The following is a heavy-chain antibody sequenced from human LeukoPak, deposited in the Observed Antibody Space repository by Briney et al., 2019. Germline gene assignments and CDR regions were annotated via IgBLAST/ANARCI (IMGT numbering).Heavy chain of an antibody. CDR3: TGCGGDCYSFGY. J-gene: IGHJ4*02. CDR2: FRSKANSYAT. Sequence: GGALRLSCAASGFTFSGSAMHWVRPAFGEGVGGVGRFRSKANSYATAYAASVKGRFTISRDDSKNTAYLQMNSLKTEDTAVYYCTGCGGDCYSFGYWGQGTLVTVSS. CDR1: GFTFSGSA. V-gene: IGHV3-73*01. D-gene: IGHD2-21*02.